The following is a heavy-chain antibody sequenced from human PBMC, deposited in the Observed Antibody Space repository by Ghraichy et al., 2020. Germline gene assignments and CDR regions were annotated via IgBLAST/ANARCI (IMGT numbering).Heavy chain of an antibody. D-gene: IGHD3-9*01. CDR2: IIPIFGTA. CDR1: GGTFSSYA. Sequence: SVKVSCKASGGTFSSYAISWVRQAPGQGLEWMGGIIPIFGTANYAQKFQGRVTITADESTSTAYMELSSLRSEDTAVYYCASLNYDILTGYYGSGMDVWGQGTTVTVSS. CDR3: ASLNYDILTGYYGSGMDV. V-gene: IGHV1-69*13. J-gene: IGHJ6*02.